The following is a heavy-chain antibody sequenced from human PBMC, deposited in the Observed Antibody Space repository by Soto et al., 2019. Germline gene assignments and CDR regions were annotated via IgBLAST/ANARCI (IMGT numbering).Heavy chain of an antibody. CDR1: GGTFSSYA. CDR2: IIPIFGTA. J-gene: IGHJ6*02. CDR3: ARGSAHKNRYYYYYGMDV. Sequence: QVQLVQSWAEVKKPGSSVRVSCKASGGTFSSYAISWVRQAPGQGLEWMGGIIPIFGTANYAQKFQGRVTITADESTSTAYMELSSLRSEDTAVYYCARGSAHKNRYYYYYGMDVWGQGTTVTVSS. V-gene: IGHV1-69*01.